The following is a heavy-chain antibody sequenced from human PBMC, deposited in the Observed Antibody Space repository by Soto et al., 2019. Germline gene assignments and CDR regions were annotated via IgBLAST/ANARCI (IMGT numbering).Heavy chain of an antibody. D-gene: IGHD3-22*01. V-gene: IGHV1-18*01. J-gene: IGHJ4*02. Sequence: ASVKVSCKASGYTFTSYGISWVRQAPGQGLEWMGWISAYNGNTNYAQKLQGRVTMTTDTSTSTAYMELRSLRSDDTAVYYCARDGYYDCSGYWSDFDYWGQGTPVTVSS. CDR2: ISAYNGNT. CDR3: ARDGYYDCSGYWSDFDY. CDR1: GYTFTSYG.